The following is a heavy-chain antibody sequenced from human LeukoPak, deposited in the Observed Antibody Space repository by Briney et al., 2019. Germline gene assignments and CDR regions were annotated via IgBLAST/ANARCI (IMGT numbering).Heavy chain of an antibody. V-gene: IGHV1-2*02. J-gene: IGHJ4*02. CDR2: INPSSGVS. CDR3: ARALWFGETLY. Sequence: ASVKVSCKASGYTFTGYYIHWVRQAPGQGLEWMGWINPSSGVSDFAQKFQGRVTLTRDTSISTAYMEVSRLRSDDAAVYYCARALWFGETLYWGQGTLVTVSS. CDR1: GYTFTGYY. D-gene: IGHD3-10*01.